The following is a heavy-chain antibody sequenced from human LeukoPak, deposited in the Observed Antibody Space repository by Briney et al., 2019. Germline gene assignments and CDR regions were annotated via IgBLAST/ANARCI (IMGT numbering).Heavy chain of an antibody. CDR2: IYHRGST. J-gene: IGHJ4*02. V-gene: IGHV4-34*01. CDR3: ARGRTDSSEIVY. D-gene: IGHD6-6*01. Sequence: SETLSLTCAVYGGSFSGYCWSWLRQPPGKGREWLGEIYHRGSTNYNPSLKSRVTISIDTSKKQFSLKLTSVTAADTAVYYCARGRTDSSEIVYWGQGTLVTVSS. CDR1: GGSFSGYC.